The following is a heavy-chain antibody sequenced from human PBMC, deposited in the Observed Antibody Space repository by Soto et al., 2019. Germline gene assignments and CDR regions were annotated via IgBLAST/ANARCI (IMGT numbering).Heavy chain of an antibody. V-gene: IGHV1-69*13. J-gene: IGHJ6*02. Sequence: SVKVSCKASGGTFSSYAISWVRQAPGQGLEWMGGIIPIFGTANYAQKFQGRVTITADESTSTAYMELSSLRSEDTAVYYCADGAAAAGRGGDYYYYYGMDVWGQGTTVTVSS. CDR2: IIPIFGTA. CDR3: ADGAAAAGRGGDYYYYYGMDV. D-gene: IGHD6-13*01. CDR1: GGTFSSYA.